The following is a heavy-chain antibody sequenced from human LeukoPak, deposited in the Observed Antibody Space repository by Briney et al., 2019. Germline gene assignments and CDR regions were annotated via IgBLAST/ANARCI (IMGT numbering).Heavy chain of an antibody. CDR3: AKAKAVGATGYYYYYMDV. CDR2: ISGSGGST. V-gene: IGHV3-23*01. J-gene: IGHJ6*03. CDR1: GFTFSSYG. Sequence: GGSLRLSCAASGFTFSSYGMSWVRQAPGKGLEWVSAISGSGGSTYYADSVKGRFTISRDNSKNTLYLQMNSLRAEDTAVYYCAKAKAVGATGYYYYYMDVWGKGTTVTISS. D-gene: IGHD1-26*01.